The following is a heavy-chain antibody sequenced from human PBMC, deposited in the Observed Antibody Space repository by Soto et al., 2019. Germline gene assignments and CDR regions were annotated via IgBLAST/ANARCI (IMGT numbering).Heavy chain of an antibody. V-gene: IGHV3-13*05. D-gene: IGHD2-15*01. J-gene: IGHJ6*02. Sequence: GESLKISCAASGFTFSAYDMHWVRQTTGKGLEWVSAIGAADDPYYLGSVKGRFTISRENAKNSLYLQMNSLRAEDTAVYYCARAYSGRLPSRADYYFAMDVWGQGTTVTVSS. CDR3: ARAYSGRLPSRADYYFAMDV. CDR1: GFTFSAYD. CDR2: IGAADDP.